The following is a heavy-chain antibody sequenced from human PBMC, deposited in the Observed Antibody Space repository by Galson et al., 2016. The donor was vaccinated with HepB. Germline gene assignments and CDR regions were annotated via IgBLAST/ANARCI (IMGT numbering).Heavy chain of an antibody. CDR3: AREQVPPAWESYYYSYYYGLDV. J-gene: IGHJ6*02. D-gene: IGHD2-2*01. CDR1: GFTFNSYW. Sequence: SLRLSCAVSGFTFNSYWMRWVRQAPGKGLEWVANINQDGSEKYYVDFVKGRFTISRDKAKNSLYLQMNSLRAEDTAVYYCAREQVPPAWESYYYSYYYGLDVWGQGTTVTVSS. CDR2: INQDGSEK. V-gene: IGHV3-7*03.